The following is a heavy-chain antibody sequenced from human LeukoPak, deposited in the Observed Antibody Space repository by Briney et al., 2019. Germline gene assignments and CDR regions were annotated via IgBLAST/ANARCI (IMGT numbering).Heavy chain of an antibody. CDR3: AKVTATIKGSYYYYMDV. CDR2: ISGSGGST. V-gene: IGHV3-23*01. Sequence: PGGSLRLSCAASGFTFSSYAMSWVRQAPGKGLEWVSAISGSGGSTYYAAAVKGRFTISRDNSKNTLYLQMNSLRAEDTAVYYCAKVTATIKGSYYYYMDVWGKGTTVTVSS. J-gene: IGHJ6*03. D-gene: IGHD5-24*01. CDR1: GFTFSSYA.